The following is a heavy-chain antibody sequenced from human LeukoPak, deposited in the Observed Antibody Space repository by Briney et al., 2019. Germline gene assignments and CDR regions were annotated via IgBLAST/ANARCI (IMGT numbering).Heavy chain of an antibody. J-gene: IGHJ4*02. CDR3: ARDGSFDY. CDR2: IYTSGST. CDR1: GGSISSGSYY. V-gene: IGHV4-61*02. Sequence: PSQTLSLTYTVSGGSISSGSYYWSWIRQPAGKGLEWIGRIYTSGSTNYNPSLKSRVTISVDTSKNQFSLKLSSVTAADTAVYYCARDGSFDYWGQGTLVTVSS.